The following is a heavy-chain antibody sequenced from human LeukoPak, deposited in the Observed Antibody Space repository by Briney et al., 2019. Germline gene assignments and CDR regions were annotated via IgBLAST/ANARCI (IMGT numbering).Heavy chain of an antibody. CDR3: AMSSGWYLHFDY. D-gene: IGHD6-19*01. J-gene: IGHJ4*02. CDR2: IYYSGST. Sequence: SETPSLTCTVSGGSISSYYWSWIRQPPGKGLEWIGYIYYSGSTNYNPSLKSRVTISVDTSKNQFSLKLSSVTAADTAVYYCAMSSGWYLHFDYWGQGTLVTVSS. V-gene: IGHV4-59*01. CDR1: GGSISSYY.